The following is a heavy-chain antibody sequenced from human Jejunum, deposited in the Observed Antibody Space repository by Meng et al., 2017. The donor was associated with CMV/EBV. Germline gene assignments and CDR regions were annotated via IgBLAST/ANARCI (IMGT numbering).Heavy chain of an antibody. V-gene: IGHV3-15*01. CDR1: GLTFSNAW. CDR3: ATFTRGY. Sequence: LSGAASGLTFSNAWMTWVRQAPGKGLEWVGRIKDKTDGGTTDYAASVKGRFSISRDDSKNMLYLQMNSLKSEDTAVYFCATFTRGYWGQGTLVTVSS. CDR2: IKDKTDGGTT. J-gene: IGHJ4*02. D-gene: IGHD3-10*01.